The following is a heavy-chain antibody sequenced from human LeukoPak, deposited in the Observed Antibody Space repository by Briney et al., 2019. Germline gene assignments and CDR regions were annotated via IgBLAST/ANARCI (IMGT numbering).Heavy chain of an antibody. Sequence: PGGSLRLSCAASGFTFSSYDMHWVRQATGKGLEWVSAIGTAGDTYYPGSVKGRFTISRENAKNSLYLQMNSLRAGDTAVYYCARDLGNNWFDPWGQGTLVTVSP. CDR2: IGTAGDT. CDR1: GFTFSSYD. D-gene: IGHD1-26*01. CDR3: ARDLGNNWFDP. J-gene: IGHJ5*02. V-gene: IGHV3-13*01.